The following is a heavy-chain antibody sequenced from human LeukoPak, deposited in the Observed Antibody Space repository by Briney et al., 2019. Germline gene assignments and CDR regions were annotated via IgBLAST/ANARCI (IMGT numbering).Heavy chain of an antibody. CDR2: INHSGST. D-gene: IGHD3-3*01. V-gene: IGHV4-34*01. CDR1: GGSFSGYY. J-gene: IGHJ5*02. CDR3: AIGTIFGVVGS. Sequence: SETLSLTCAVYGGSFSGYYWSWTRQSPGKGLEWIGEINHSGSTNYNPSLKSRVTISVDTSKNQFSLKLSSVTAADTAVYYCAIGTIFGVVGSWGQGTLVTVSS.